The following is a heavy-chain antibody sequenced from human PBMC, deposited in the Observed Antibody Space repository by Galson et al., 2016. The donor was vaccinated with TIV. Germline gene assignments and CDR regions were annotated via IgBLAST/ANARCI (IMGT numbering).Heavy chain of an antibody. CDR3: ARDAFLGSPDYFDV. CDR1: GFTFRSYE. D-gene: IGHD3-3*02. Sequence: SLRLSCAASGFTFRSYEIHWVRQAPGKGLEWVAVISPDERIKLYAKSVTGRFTISRDSSNNMLYLQMNSLRAEDTALYYCARDAFLGSPDYFDVWGQGTLVTFSS. CDR2: ISPDERIK. J-gene: IGHJ4*02. V-gene: IGHV3-30*04.